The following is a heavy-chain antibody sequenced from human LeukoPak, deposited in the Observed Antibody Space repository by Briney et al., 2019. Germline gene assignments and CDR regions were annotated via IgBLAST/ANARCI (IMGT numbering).Heavy chain of an antibody. J-gene: IGHJ6*04. CDR3: ARALYGSGRMDV. D-gene: IGHD3-10*01. CDR2: INPNSGGT. CDR1: GYTFTGYY. Sequence: ASVKVSCKASGYTFTGYYMHWVRQAPGQGLEWMGWINPNSGGTNYAQKFQGRVTMTRDTSISTAYMELSRLRSDDTAVYYCARALYGSGRMDVWGKGTTVTVSS. V-gene: IGHV1-2*02.